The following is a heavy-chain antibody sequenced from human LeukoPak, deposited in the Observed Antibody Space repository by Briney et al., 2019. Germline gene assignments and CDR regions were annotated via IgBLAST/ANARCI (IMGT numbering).Heavy chain of an antibody. CDR2: IIPIFGTA. J-gene: IGHJ6*02. D-gene: IGHD6-19*01. CDR1: GGTFSSYA. CDR3: ARYGEQWLVHYYYYYGMDV. Sequence: GASVKVSCKASGGTFSSYASSWVRQAPGQGLEWMGGIIPIFGTANYAQKFQGRVTITADESTSTAYMELSSLRSEDTAVYYCARYGEQWLVHYYYYYGMDVWGQGTTVTVSS. V-gene: IGHV1-69*13.